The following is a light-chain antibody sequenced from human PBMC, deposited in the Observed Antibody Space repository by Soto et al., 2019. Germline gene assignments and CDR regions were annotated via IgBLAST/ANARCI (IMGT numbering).Light chain of an antibody. Sequence: EIVLTQFPVTLSLSPWERATLSCRASLNFGSNYLAWYQQTPGQAPRLLIYVASTRDTGISDRFGGIGSGTYLARTISRLEPEDFAVYFCQQYDTCPWTFRQGTKVEVK. J-gene: IGKJ1*01. CDR3: QQYDTCPWT. CDR1: LNFGSNY. CDR2: VAS. V-gene: IGKV3-20*01.